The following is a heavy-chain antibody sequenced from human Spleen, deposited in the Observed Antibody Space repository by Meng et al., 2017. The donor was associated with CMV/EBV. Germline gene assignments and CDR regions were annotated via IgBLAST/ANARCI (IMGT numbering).Heavy chain of an antibody. J-gene: IGHJ4*02. CDR2: ISGTSTSI. Sequence: GGSLRLSCVVSGVNFNDYYMTWVRQAPGKGLEWVSYISGTSTSIFYADSVKGRFTVSRDNGKKSLYLQMKRVTAADTAIYYCAKTETYYFGSGSYRYFDYWGQGTLVTVSS. CDR3: AKTETYYFGSGSYRYFDY. V-gene: IGHV3-11*01. D-gene: IGHD3-10*01. CDR1: GVNFNDYY.